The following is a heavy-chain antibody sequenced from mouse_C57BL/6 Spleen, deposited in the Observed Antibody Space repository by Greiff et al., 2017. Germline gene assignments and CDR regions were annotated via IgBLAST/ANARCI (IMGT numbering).Heavy chain of an antibody. J-gene: IGHJ4*01. CDR1: GYTFTSYG. V-gene: IGHV1-58*01. CDR2: IYIGNGST. Sequence: VQLQQSGAELVRPGYSVTMSCKTSGYTFTSYGINWVKQRPGQGLEWIGDIYIGNGSTEYNEKFKGKATLTSDTSSSTAYMQLSSLTSEDSAIYFCARSVTTVVADYAMDYWGQGTSVTVSS. CDR3: ARSVTTVVADYAMDY. D-gene: IGHD1-1*01.